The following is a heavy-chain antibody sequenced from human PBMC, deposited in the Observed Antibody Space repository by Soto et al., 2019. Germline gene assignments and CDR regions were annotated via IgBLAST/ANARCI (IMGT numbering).Heavy chain of an antibody. CDR2: ISVHNGNT. D-gene: IGHD6-13*01. J-gene: IGHJ4*02. V-gene: IGHV1-18*01. CDR3: ATDRSNSEY. CDR1: GYTFTSYG. Sequence: ASVKVSCKASGYTFTSYGISWVRQAPGQGLEWMGWISVHNGNTDYTQKFQGRVTMTTDTSTSTAYMELRSLRSDDTAVYYCATDRSNSEYWGQGTLVTVSS.